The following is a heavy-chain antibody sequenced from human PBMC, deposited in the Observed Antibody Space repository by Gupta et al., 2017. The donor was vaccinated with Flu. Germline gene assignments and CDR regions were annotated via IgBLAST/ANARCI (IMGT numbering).Heavy chain of an antibody. CDR3: AKDRSSTWSSPDY. V-gene: IGHV3-23*01. J-gene: IGHJ4*02. Sequence: EVQVLESGGGLVQPGGSLRLSCAASGFTFSIYPISWVHQAPGKGLGWVSGMSGSGGSTYYADPVKGRFTISRDNSKNTLYLQMNSLRVEDTAVYYCAKDRSSTWSSPDYWGQGALVTVSS. CDR2: MSGSGGST. CDR1: GFTFSIYP. D-gene: IGHD6-13*01.